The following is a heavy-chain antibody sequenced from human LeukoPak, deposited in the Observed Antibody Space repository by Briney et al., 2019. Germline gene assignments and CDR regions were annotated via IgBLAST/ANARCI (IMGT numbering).Heavy chain of an antibody. V-gene: IGHV4-34*01. CDR2: INHSGST. CDR3: ASFPPDDY. J-gene: IGHJ4*02. CDR1: GGSFSGYY. D-gene: IGHD1-14*01. Sequence: SETLSLTCAVYGGSFSGYYWSWIRQPPGKGLEWIGEINHSGSTNYNPSLKSRVTTSVDTSKNQFSLKLSSVTAADTAVYFCASFPPDDYWGQGTLVTVSS.